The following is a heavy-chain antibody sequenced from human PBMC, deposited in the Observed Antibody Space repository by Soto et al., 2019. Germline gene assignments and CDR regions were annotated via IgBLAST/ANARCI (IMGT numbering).Heavy chain of an antibody. Sequence: GGSLRLSCAASGFTFSSYSMNWVRQAPGKGLEWVSYISSSSSTIYYADSVKGRFTISRDNAKNSLYLQMNSLRAEDTAVYYCASPWELLRDWALDAFDIWGQGTMVTVSS. CDR2: ISSSSSTI. CDR1: GFTFSSYS. CDR3: ASPWELLRDWALDAFDI. J-gene: IGHJ3*02. V-gene: IGHV3-48*01. D-gene: IGHD1-26*01.